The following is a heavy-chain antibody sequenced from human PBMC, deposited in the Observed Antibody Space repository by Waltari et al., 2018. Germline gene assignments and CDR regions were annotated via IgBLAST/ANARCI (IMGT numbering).Heavy chain of an antibody. CDR2: INTNTGNP. V-gene: IGHV7-4-1*02. CDR3: ARAVYGMDV. CDR1: GYTFTSFA. Sequence: QVLLVQSATALKKPGASVTLSCTASGYTFTSFAINWVRQAPGQGVEWMGWINTNTGNPGYAQGFTGRIVLSMDTSVSRAYLQIRSLKTEDTALYYCARAVYGMDVWGQWTTVTVSS. J-gene: IGHJ6*02.